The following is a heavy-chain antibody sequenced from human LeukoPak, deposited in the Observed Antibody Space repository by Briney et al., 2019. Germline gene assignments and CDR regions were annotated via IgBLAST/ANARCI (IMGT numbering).Heavy chain of an antibody. J-gene: IGHJ5*02. D-gene: IGHD2-2*01. Sequence: GGSLRLSCAASGFTVSSNYMSWVRQAPGKGLEWVAVIWYDGSNKYYVDSVKGRFTISRDNSKNTLYLQMNSLRVEDTAVYYCARAGGPPTAMGFDPWGQGSLVSVST. CDR1: GFTVSSNY. CDR2: IWYDGSNK. V-gene: IGHV3-33*08. CDR3: ARAGGPPTAMGFDP.